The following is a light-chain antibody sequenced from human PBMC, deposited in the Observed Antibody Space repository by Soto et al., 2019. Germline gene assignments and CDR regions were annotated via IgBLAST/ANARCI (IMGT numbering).Light chain of an antibody. V-gene: IGKV3-11*01. CDR1: QSVSSY. CDR3: QQRSNLA. J-gene: IGKJ1*01. CDR2: DAS. Sequence: EIALTQSPATLSLSPGERATLPCRASQSVSSYLAWYQQKPGQAPRLLIYDASNRATGIPARFSGSGSGTDFTLTISSLEPEDFAVYYCQQRSNLAFGQGTKVEIK.